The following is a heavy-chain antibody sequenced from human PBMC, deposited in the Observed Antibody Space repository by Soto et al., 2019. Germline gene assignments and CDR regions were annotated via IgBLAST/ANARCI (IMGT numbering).Heavy chain of an antibody. CDR2: IYHSGST. CDR1: GGSISSGGYS. J-gene: IGHJ4*02. Sequence: QLQLQESGSGLVKPSQTLSLTCAVSGGSISSGGYSWSWIRQPPGKGLEWIGYIYHSGSTYYNPSLRIRATISVDRSKNQFSHKLSSVTAADTAVYYCARDSRAAGRGFDYWGQGTLVTVSS. CDR3: ARDSRAAGRGFDY. D-gene: IGHD6-13*01. V-gene: IGHV4-30-2*01.